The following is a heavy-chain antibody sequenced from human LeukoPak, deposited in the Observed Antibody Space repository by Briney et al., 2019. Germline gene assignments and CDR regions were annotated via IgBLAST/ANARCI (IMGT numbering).Heavy chain of an antibody. CDR2: ISSSSSYI. CDR1: GFTFSSYS. D-gene: IGHD2-15*01. V-gene: IGHV3-21*01. CDR3: ARDEDLDAFDI. Sequence: GGSLRLSCAASGFTFSSYSMNWVRQAPGKGLEWVSSISSSSSYIYYADSVKGRFTISRDNAKNSLYLQMNSLRVEDTAVYYCARDEDLDAFDIWGQGTMVTVSS. J-gene: IGHJ3*02.